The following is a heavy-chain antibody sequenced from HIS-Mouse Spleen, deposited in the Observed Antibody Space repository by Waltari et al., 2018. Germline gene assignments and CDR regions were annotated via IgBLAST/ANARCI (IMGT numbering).Heavy chain of an antibody. Sequence: QVQLQQWGAGLLKPSETLSLTCAVYGGSFSGYYWSWIRQPPGKGLEWIGEINHSGSTNYNPSLKSRVTISVDTSKNQFSLKLSSVTAADTAVYYCARGGYSYGKRAFDIRGQGTMVTVSS. CDR1: GGSFSGYY. J-gene: IGHJ3*02. CDR3: ARGGYSYGKRAFDI. V-gene: IGHV4-34*01. CDR2: INHSGST. D-gene: IGHD5-18*01.